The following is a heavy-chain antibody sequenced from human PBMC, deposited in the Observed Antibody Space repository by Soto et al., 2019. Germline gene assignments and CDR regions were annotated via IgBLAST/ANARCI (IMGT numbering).Heavy chain of an antibody. CDR1: GGSISSGVDS. CDR2: IYHRGST. CDR3: ARDLEIGISDY. D-gene: IGHD1-1*01. V-gene: IGHV4-30-2*01. J-gene: IGHJ4*02. Sequence: PSETLSLTCAVSGGSISSGVDSCSWIRQPPGKGLEWIGYIYHRGSTNYNPSLKSRVTISVDKSKNQFSLKLSSVTAADTAVYYCARDLEIGISDYWGQGTLVTVSS.